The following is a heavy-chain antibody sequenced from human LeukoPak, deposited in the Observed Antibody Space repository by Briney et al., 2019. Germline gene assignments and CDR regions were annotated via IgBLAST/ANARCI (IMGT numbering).Heavy chain of an antibody. Sequence: SGGSLRLSCAASGFTFSNHGIHWARQAPGKGLEWVSAIWYDGSKRCYADSVKGRFTISRDDSKNTVYLQMNSLRADDTAVYYCARDPQHSMDVGGQGTTVTVSS. D-gene: IGHD5-18*01. J-gene: IGHJ6*02. CDR2: IWYDGSKR. CDR3: ARDPQHSMDV. V-gene: IGHV3-33*01. CDR1: GFTFSNHG.